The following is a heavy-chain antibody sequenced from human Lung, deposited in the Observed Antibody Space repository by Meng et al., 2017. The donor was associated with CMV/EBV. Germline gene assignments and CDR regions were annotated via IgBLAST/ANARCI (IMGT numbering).Heavy chain of an antibody. J-gene: IGHJ3*01. CDR1: QFTFSRYE. CDR2: IDSPGTTV. CDR3: ARGSGSDYFGAVDV. D-gene: IGHD1-26*01. V-gene: IGHV3-48*03. Sequence: GESLKISCAASQFTFSRYEMNWVRQAPGKGLEWISNIDSPGTTVYYADSVRGRFTISRDNAKNLLFLQMNSLRVDDTAVYYCARGSGSDYFGAVDVWGQGTMVXVSS.